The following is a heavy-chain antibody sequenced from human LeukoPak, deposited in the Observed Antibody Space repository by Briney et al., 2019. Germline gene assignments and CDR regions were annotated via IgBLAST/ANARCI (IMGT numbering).Heavy chain of an antibody. V-gene: IGHV4-34*01. CDR1: GGSFSGYY. Sequence: SETLSLTCAVYGGSFSGYYWSWIRQPPGKGLEWIGEINHSGGTNYNPSLKSRVTISVDTSKNQFSLKLSSVTAADTAVYYCARRRYDFWSGYTRYSYMDVWGKGTTVTVSS. CDR2: INHSGGT. CDR3: ARRRYDFWSGYTRYSYMDV. D-gene: IGHD3-3*01. J-gene: IGHJ6*03.